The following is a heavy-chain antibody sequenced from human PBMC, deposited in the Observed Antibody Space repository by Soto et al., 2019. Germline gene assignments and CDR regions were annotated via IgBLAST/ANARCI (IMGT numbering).Heavy chain of an antibody. J-gene: IGHJ6*02. V-gene: IGHV2-70*01. D-gene: IGHD4-17*01. CDR1: GFSLSTSGMC. Sequence: SGPTLVNPTQTLTLTYTFSGFSLSTSGMCVSWIRQPPGKALEWLALIDWDDDKYYSTSLKTRLTISKDTSKNQVVLTMTNMDPVDTATYYCARSPTVSYYYYGMDVWGQGTTVTVSS. CDR2: IDWDDDK. CDR3: ARSPTVSYYYYGMDV.